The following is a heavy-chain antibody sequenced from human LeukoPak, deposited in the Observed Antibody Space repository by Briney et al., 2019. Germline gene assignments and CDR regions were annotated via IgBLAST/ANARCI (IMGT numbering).Heavy chain of an antibody. V-gene: IGHV1-24*01. CDR1: GYTLTELS. CDR3: ARGMGAPYYYYYYMDV. CDR2: FDPEDGET. J-gene: IGHJ6*03. Sequence: ASVKASCKVSGYTLTELSMHWVRQAPGKGLEWMGGFDPEDGETIYAQKFQGRVTMTEDTSTDTAYMELSSLRSEDTAVYYCARGMGAPYYYYYYMDVWGKGTTVTVSS. D-gene: IGHD1-26*01.